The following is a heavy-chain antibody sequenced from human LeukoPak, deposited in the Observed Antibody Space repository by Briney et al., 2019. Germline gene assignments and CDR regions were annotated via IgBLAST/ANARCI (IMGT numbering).Heavy chain of an antibody. D-gene: IGHD1-26*01. CDR2: INQDGSAT. CDR3: ARGARETNGMGV. Sequence: GGSLRLSCAASGFTFSTYWMSWVRQAPGKGPEWVGNINQDGSATYYVDSVRGRFIISRDNAQNALFLQLSRLRVEDTAVYYCARGARETNGMGVWGQGTTVTVST. CDR1: GFTFSTYW. J-gene: IGHJ6*01. V-gene: IGHV3-7*01.